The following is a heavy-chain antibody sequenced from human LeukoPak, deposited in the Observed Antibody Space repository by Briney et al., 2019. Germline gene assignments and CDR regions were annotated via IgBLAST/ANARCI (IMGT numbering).Heavy chain of an antibody. Sequence: SETLSLTCAVYGGSFSGYYWSWIRQPPGKVLEWIGEINHSGSTNYNPSLKSRVTISVDTSKNQFSLKLSSVTAADTAVYYCARNRAYSGSYLNYYYYYMDVWGKGTTVTVSS. D-gene: IGHD1-26*01. CDR2: INHSGST. V-gene: IGHV4-34*01. J-gene: IGHJ6*03. CDR1: GGSFSGYY. CDR3: ARNRAYSGSYLNYYYYYMDV.